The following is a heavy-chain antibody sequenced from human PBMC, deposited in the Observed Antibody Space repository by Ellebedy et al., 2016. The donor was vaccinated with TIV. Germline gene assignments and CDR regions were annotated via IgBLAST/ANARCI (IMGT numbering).Heavy chain of an antibody. Sequence: MPGGSLRLSCAASGFTFSSHAMHWIRQPPGTGLEWIGYIYYTGSTDYNPSLRSRVTISADTSKNQFSLKMHSVTASDTAVYYCARYRRCGGDCFDAFDIWGQGTLVTVSS. CDR3: ARYRRCGGDCFDAFDI. V-gene: IGHV4-59*11. D-gene: IGHD2-21*02. CDR1: GFTFSSHA. J-gene: IGHJ3*02. CDR2: IYYTGST.